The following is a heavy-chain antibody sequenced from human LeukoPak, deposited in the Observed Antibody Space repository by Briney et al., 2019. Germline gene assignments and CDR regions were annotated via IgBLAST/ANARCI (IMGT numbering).Heavy chain of an antibody. Sequence: PSETLSLTCTVSGGSISSYYWNWIRQPPGKGLEWIGYIYYSGSTNYNTSLKSRLTISVGTSKNQFSLKLSSVTAADTAVYYCARYVWGSYPTFEDYWGQGTLVTVSS. CDR3: ARYVWGSYPTFEDY. V-gene: IGHV4-59*01. D-gene: IGHD3-16*02. J-gene: IGHJ4*02. CDR1: GGSISSYY. CDR2: IYYSGST.